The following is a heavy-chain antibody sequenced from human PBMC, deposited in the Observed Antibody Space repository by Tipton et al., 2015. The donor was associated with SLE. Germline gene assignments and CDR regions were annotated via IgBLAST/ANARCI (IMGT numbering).Heavy chain of an antibody. J-gene: IGHJ6*02. Sequence: TLSLTCTVSGGSISTYYSWIRQSPGKGLEWIGYIHYSGSTNYNPSLKSRVTISVDTSKNQFSLKLSSVTAADTAVYYCARYLCSSATCYGLDVWGRGTTFTVSS. CDR1: GGSISTYY. V-gene: IGHV4-59*01. CDR3: ARYLCSSATCYGLDV. CDR2: IHYSGST. D-gene: IGHD2-2*01.